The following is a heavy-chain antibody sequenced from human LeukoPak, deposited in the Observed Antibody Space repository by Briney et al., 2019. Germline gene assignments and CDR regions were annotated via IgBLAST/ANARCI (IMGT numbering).Heavy chain of an antibody. CDR3: AKDRSSGWYNLGFFDY. CDR2: ISGSGGST. Sequence: GGSLRLSCAASGFTFSSYAMSWVRQPPGKGLEWVSAISGSGGSTYYADSVKGRFTISRDNSKNTLYLQMNSLRGEDTAVYYCAKDRSSGWYNLGFFDYWGQGTLVTVSS. J-gene: IGHJ4*02. CDR1: GFTFSSYA. D-gene: IGHD6-19*01. V-gene: IGHV3-23*01.